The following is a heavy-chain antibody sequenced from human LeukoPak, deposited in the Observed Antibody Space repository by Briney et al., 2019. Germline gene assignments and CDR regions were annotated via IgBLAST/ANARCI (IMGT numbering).Heavy chain of an antibody. Sequence: PSETLSLTCTVSGGSISSYYWGWIRQPPGKGLEWIGSIYHSGSTYYNPSLKSRVTISVDTSKNQFSLKLSSVTAADTAVYYCASALTTKVNAFDIWGQGTMVTVSS. CDR3: ASALTTKVNAFDI. V-gene: IGHV4-38-2*02. CDR2: IYHSGST. CDR1: GGSISSYY. J-gene: IGHJ3*02. D-gene: IGHD4-11*01.